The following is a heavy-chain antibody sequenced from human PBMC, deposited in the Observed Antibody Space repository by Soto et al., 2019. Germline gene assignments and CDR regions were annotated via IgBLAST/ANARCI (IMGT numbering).Heavy chain of an antibody. J-gene: IGHJ4*02. V-gene: IGHV3-30-3*01. CDR1: GFTFSSYA. CDR2: ISYDGSNK. D-gene: IGHD1-26*01. CDR3: ARNKREHCLSTFDY. Sequence: QVQLVESGGGVVQPGRSLRLSCAASGFTFSSYAMHWVRQAPGKGLEWVAVISYDGSNKYYADSVKGRFTISRDNSKNTLYLQMSSLRAEDTAVYYCARNKREHCLSTFDYWGQGTLVTVSS.